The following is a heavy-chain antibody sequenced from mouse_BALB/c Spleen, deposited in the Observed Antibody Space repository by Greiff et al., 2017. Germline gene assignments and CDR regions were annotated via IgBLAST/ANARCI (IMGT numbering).Heavy chain of an antibody. CDR1: GFTFSSYG. J-gene: IGHJ4*01. Sequence: EVKLVESGGDLVKPGGSLKLSCAASGFTFSSYGMSWVRQTPDKRLEWVATISSGGSYTYYPDSVKGRFTISRDNAKNTLYLQMSSLKSEDTAMYYCANHGKALNDYYVPMDYWGQGTSVTVSS. CDR3: ANHGKALNDYYVPMDY. CDR2: ISSGGSYT. D-gene: IGHD1-1*01. V-gene: IGHV5-6*01.